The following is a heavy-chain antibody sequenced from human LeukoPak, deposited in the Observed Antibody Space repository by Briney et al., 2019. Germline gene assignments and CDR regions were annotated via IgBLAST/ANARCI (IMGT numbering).Heavy chain of an antibody. Sequence: PSETLSLTCTVSGGSISSYYWSWIRQPPGKGLEWIGYIYYSGSTYYNPSLKSRVTISVDTSKNQFSLKLSSVTAADTAVYYCARAHSKDIVVVPAALDYWGQGTLVTVSS. J-gene: IGHJ4*02. V-gene: IGHV4-59*08. CDR2: IYYSGST. D-gene: IGHD2-2*01. CDR3: ARAHSKDIVVVPAALDY. CDR1: GGSISSYY.